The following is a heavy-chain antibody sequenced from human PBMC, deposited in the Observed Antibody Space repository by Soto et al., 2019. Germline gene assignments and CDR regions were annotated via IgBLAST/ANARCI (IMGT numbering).Heavy chain of an antibody. Sequence: GASVKVSCKASGYTFTGYYMHWVRQAPGQGLEWMGWINPNSGGTNYAQKFQGWVTMTRDTSISTAYMELSRLRSDDTAVYYCATQTGYRTNGVCKEAFDIWGQGTMVTVSS. CDR1: GYTFTGYY. CDR3: ATQTGYRTNGVCKEAFDI. J-gene: IGHJ3*02. CDR2: INPNSGGT. D-gene: IGHD2-8*01. V-gene: IGHV1-2*04.